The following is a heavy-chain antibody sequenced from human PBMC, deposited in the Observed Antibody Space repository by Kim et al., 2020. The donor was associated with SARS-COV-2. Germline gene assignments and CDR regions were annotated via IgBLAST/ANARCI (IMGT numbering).Heavy chain of an antibody. D-gene: IGHD3-16*02. CDR1: GGSISSYY. CDR3: ARVILGNWFDP. CDR2: IYYSGST. J-gene: IGHJ5*02. Sequence: SETLSLTCTVSGGSISSYYWSWIRQPPGKGLEWIGYIYYSGSTNYNPSLKSRVTISVDTSKNQFSLKLSSVTAADTAVYYCARVILGNWFDPWGQGTLVTVSS. V-gene: IGHV4-59*01.